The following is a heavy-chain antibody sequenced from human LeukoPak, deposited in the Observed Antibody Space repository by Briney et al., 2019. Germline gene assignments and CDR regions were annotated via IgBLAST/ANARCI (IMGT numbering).Heavy chain of an antibody. D-gene: IGHD6-13*01. V-gene: IGHV4-30-2*05. J-gene: IGHJ4*02. Sequence: SETLSLTCAVSGGSISSGGYSWSWIRQPPGKGLEWIGYIYYSGSTYYNPSLKSRVTISVDTSKNQLSLKLSSVTAADTAVYYCAREKDPGIAAAGTGFDYWGQGTLVTVSS. CDR1: GGSISSGGYS. CDR3: AREKDPGIAAAGTGFDY. CDR2: IYYSGST.